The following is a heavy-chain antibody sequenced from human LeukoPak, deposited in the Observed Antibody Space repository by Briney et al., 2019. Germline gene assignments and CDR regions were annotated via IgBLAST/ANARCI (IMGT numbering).Heavy chain of an antibody. Sequence: PGGSLRLSCAASGFTFSSYAMSWVRQAPGKGLEWVSAISGSGGSTYYADSVKGRFTISRDNSKNTLYLQMNNLRAEDTAVYYCANDEDPGSLWLVPGYFQHWGQGTLVTVSS. CDR2: ISGSGGST. CDR1: GFTFSSYA. D-gene: IGHD6-19*01. J-gene: IGHJ1*01. V-gene: IGHV3-23*01. CDR3: ANDEDPGSLWLVPGYFQH.